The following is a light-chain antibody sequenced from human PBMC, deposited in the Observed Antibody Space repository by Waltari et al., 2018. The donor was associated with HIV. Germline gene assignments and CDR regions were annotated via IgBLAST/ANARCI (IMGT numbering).Light chain of an antibody. V-gene: IGLV4-69*01. CDR2: LNSDGSH. CDR3: QTWGSGIRG. Sequence: QLVLTQSPSASASLGASVKLTCTLSSGHNTYAIAWHQQQPWKRPRYLMRLNSDGSHLKGDGIPALFSGSSSGSERYLIVSSLQSEDEADCYCQTWGSGIRGFGGGTKLTVL. J-gene: IGLJ2*01. CDR1: SGHNTYA.